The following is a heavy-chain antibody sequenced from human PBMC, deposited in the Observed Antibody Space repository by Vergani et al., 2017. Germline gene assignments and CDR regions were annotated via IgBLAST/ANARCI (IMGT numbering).Heavy chain of an antibody. CDR3: AREVMGQQLVTGPYYYYGMDV. Sequence: QVQLVQSGAEVKKPGASVKVSCKASGYTFTGYYMHWVRQAPGQGLEWMGWINPNSGGTNYAQKFQGWGTMTRDTSISTAYMELSRRRSDDTAVYYCAREVMGQQLVTGPYYYYGMDVWGQGTTVTVSS. V-gene: IGHV1-2*04. CDR1: GYTFTGYY. D-gene: IGHD6-13*01. J-gene: IGHJ6*02. CDR2: INPNSGGT.